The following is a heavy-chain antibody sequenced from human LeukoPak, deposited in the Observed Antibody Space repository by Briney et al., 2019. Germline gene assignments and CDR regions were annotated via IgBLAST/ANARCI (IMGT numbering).Heavy chain of an antibody. J-gene: IGHJ4*02. CDR1: GFTFSGFW. CDR2: INSDGSEG. CDR3: AGRPTGYSSGYIH. V-gene: IGHV3-7*03. D-gene: IGHD5-18*01. Sequence: GGSQRLSCAVSGFTFSGFWMSWSRQAPGKGLEWVASINSDGSEGYYADVVKGRFTISRDNSENIVYLQMNNLRVEDTAVYYCAGRPTGYSSGYIHWGQGTLITVSS.